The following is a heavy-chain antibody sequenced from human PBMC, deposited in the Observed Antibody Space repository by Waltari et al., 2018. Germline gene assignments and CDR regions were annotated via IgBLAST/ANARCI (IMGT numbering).Heavy chain of an antibody. J-gene: IGHJ4*02. D-gene: IGHD3-22*01. CDR1: GFTFSSYS. CDR3: ARDDSSGYYPLHFDY. CDR2: ISSSSSYI. Sequence: EVQLVESGGGLVKPGGSLRLSCAASGFTFSSYSMNWVRQAPGKGLEWVSSISSSSSYIYYADSVKGRFTISRDNAKNSLYLQMNSLRAEDTAVYYCARDDSSGYYPLHFDYWGQGTLVTVSS. V-gene: IGHV3-21*01.